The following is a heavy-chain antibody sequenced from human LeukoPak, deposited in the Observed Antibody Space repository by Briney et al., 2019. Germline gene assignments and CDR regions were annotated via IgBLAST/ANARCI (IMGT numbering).Heavy chain of an antibody. Sequence: GGSLRLAWAAAGFTFSSYGMDGVPQAPGKGLGWVAFIRYDGSNKYYADSVNGRLTISRDNSKHTLYLQMNSPRAEDTAVYYCARDGGRMGREIDYWGQGTLVTVSS. CDR1: GFTFSSYG. CDR3: ARDGGRMGREIDY. J-gene: IGHJ4*02. D-gene: IGHD3-16*01. CDR2: IRYDGSNK. V-gene: IGHV3-30*02.